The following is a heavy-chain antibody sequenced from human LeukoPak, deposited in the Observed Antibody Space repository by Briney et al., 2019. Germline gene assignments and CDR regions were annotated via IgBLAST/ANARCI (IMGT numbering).Heavy chain of an antibody. CDR3: AKGRSGDYSSLDY. V-gene: IGHV3-33*06. CDR1: GFTFSSYG. D-gene: IGHD4-17*01. CDR2: IWYVGSNK. Sequence: PGGSLRLSCAASGFTFSSYGMHWVRQAPGKGLEWVAVIWYVGSNKYYADSVKGRFTISRDNSKNTLYLQMNSLRAEDTAVYYCAKGRSGDYSSLDYWGQGTLVTVSS. J-gene: IGHJ4*02.